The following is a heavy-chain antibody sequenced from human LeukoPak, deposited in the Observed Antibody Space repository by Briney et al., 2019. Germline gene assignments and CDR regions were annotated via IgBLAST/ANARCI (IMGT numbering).Heavy chain of an antibody. Sequence: GGSLRLSCAASGFTFSSYAMSWVRQAPGKGLEWVSAISGSGGSTYYADSVKGRFTISRDNSKNTLYLQMNSLRAEDTAVYYCANGSPVQLELGYYYMDVWGKGTTVTVSS. D-gene: IGHD1-1*01. CDR3: ANGSPVQLELGYYYMDV. CDR2: ISGSGGST. CDR1: GFTFSSYA. J-gene: IGHJ6*03. V-gene: IGHV3-23*01.